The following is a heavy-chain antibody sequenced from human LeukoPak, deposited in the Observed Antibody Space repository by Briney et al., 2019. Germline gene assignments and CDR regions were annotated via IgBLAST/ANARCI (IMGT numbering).Heavy chain of an antibody. J-gene: IGHJ4*02. D-gene: IGHD6-13*01. CDR2: ISSTGRIT. CDR1: DFTFSSYS. CDR3: ARTDPQLALDY. V-gene: IGHV3-48*03. Sequence: GGSLRLSCAASDFTFSSYSMDWVRQAPGKGLEWVSYISSTGRITYYADSMKGRFIISRDNAKNSLFLQMNSLTAEDTAVYYCARTDPQLALDYWGQGTLVTVSS.